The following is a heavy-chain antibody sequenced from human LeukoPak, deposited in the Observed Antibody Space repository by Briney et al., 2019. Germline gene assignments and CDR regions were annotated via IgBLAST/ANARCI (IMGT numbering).Heavy chain of an antibody. D-gene: IGHD5-18*01. CDR2: IYYSGST. CDR1: GGSFSGYY. Sequence: PSETLSLTCAVYGGSFSGYYWSWIRQPPGKGLGWFGGIYYSGSTYYNPSLKSRVTISVDTSKNQFSLKLSSVTAADTAVYYCAIYNAWPDAAVDTIDYWGQGTLVTVSS. J-gene: IGHJ4*02. CDR3: AIYNAWPDAAVDTIDY. V-gene: IGHV4-34*01.